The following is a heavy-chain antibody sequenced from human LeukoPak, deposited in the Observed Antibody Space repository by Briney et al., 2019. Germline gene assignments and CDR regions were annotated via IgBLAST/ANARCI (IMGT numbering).Heavy chain of an antibody. CDR1: GDSISKSRHF. D-gene: IGHD3-10*01. V-gene: IGHV4-39*07. CDR3: ARGGLVRGSLNSLTAFDI. Sequence: SETLSLTCNVSGDSISKSRHFWAWIRQSPGRGLEWIGYIYNSGSTYYNPSLKSRVTISVDTSKNQFSLSLGSVTPDDTALYYCARGGLVRGSLNSLTAFDIWGQGTMVTVSS. J-gene: IGHJ3*02. CDR2: IYNSGST.